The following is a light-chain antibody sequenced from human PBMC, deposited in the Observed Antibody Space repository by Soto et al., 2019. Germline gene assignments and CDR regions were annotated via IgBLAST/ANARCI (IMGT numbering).Light chain of an antibody. Sequence: DIQMTQSPSALSASVGDRVTITCRGSQGISSWLAWYQQKPGKAPRLLIYKAYSLASGVPSRFSGSGSGTEFTLTISSLHPEDVATYHCQQHTTFGQGTKVEI. CDR1: QGISSW. J-gene: IGKJ1*01. CDR3: QQHTT. CDR2: KAY. V-gene: IGKV1-5*03.